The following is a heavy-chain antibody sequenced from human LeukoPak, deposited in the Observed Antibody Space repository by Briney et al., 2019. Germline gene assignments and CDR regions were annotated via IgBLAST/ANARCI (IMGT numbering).Heavy chain of an antibody. J-gene: IGHJ3*02. CDR3: ARGFTRYYDFWSGPKDDAFDI. D-gene: IGHD3-3*01. CDR1: GFTFSSYS. V-gene: IGHV3-21*01. Sequence: GGSLRLSCAASGFTFSSYSMNWVRQAPGKGLEWVSSISSSSSYIYYADSVKGRFTTSRDNAKNSLYLQMNSLRAEDTAVYYCARGFTRYYDFWSGPKDDAFDIWGQGTMVTVSS. CDR2: ISSSSSYI.